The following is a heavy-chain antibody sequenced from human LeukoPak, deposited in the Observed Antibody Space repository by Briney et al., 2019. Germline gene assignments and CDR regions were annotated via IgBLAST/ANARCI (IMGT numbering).Heavy chain of an antibody. CDR3: ARAQLSRSLVVPAASLDY. D-gene: IGHD2-2*01. J-gene: IGHJ4*02. V-gene: IGHV3-30-3*01. Sequence: PGGSLRLSCAASGFTFSSYAMHWVRQAPGKGLEWVAVISYDGSNKYYADSVKGRFTISRDNSKNTLYLRMNSLRAEDTAVYYCARAQLSRSLVVPAASLDYWGQGTLVTVSS. CDR2: ISYDGSNK. CDR1: GFTFSSYA.